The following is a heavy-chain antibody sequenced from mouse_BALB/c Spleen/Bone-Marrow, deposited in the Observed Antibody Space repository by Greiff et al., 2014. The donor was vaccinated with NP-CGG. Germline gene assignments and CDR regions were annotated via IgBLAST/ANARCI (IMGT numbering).Heavy chain of an antibody. CDR2: IDPANGNT. CDR3: ARRAARATGFAY. V-gene: IGHV14-3*02. CDR1: GFNIKDTY. D-gene: IGHD3-1*01. J-gene: IGHJ3*01. Sequence: EVQVVESGAELVKPGASVKLSCTASGFNIKDTYMHWVKQRPEQSLEWIGRIDPANGNTKYDPKFQGKATITADTSSNTAYLQLSSLTSEDTAVYYCARRAARATGFAYWGQGTLVTVSA.